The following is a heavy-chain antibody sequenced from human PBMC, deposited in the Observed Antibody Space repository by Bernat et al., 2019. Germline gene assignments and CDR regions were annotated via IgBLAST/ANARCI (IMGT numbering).Heavy chain of an antibody. D-gene: IGHD2-15*01. J-gene: IGHJ3*02. Sequence: QVQLVQSGAEVKKPGASVKVSCKASGYTFTGYHMHWVRQAPGQGLEWMGWINPNSGGTNYAQKFQGWVTMTRDTSISTAYMELSRLRTDDTAVYYCARVGYCSGGSCRRAFDNWGQGTMVTVSS. CDR2: INPNSGGT. V-gene: IGHV1-2*04. CDR1: GYTFTGYH. CDR3: ARVGYCSGGSCRRAFDN.